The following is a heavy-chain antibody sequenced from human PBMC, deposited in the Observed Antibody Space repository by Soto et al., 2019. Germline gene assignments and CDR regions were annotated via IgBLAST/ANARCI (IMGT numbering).Heavy chain of an antibody. D-gene: IGHD3-10*01. V-gene: IGHV3-53*02. CDR2: IYTDGRP. CDR3: PRGMVRGVSAFDI. J-gene: IGHJ3*02. Sequence: VQLVETGGALIQPGGSLRLSCAASGFTVSNNFMSWVRQAPGKALEWVSVIYTDGRPYYTDSVRGRFTISRDDSQNTVFLQMNNLRVEDTAVYYCPRGMVRGVSAFDICGQGTTVTVAS. CDR1: GFTVSNNF.